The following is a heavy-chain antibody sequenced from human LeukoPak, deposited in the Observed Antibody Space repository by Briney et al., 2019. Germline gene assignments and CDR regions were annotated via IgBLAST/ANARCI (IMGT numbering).Heavy chain of an antibody. D-gene: IGHD6-19*01. CDR1: GGSISSSY. CDR3: AREYRSGVDY. Sequence: SETLSLTCTVSGGSISSSYWSWIRQPPGKGLEWIGYMYYSGSTNYNPSLKSRVTISVDTSKNQFSLKLSSVIAADTAVYYCAREYRSGVDYWGQGTLVTVSS. J-gene: IGHJ4*02. CDR2: MYYSGST. V-gene: IGHV4-59*01.